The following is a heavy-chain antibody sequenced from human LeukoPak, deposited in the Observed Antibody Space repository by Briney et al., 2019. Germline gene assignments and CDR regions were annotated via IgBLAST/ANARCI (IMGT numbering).Heavy chain of an antibody. V-gene: IGHV4-61*02. CDR1: GASINVPGYY. J-gene: IGHJ2*01. CDR3: ATGATGDSWTLYFDL. D-gene: IGHD6-13*01. CDR2: IIATTGAT. Sequence: SQTLSLTCTVSGASINVPGYYWSWIRQPAGKGLEWIGRIIATTGATNYNPSLGSRVTISEDTSRNQFSLKLTSVTAADTAVYYCATGATGDSWTLYFDLWGRGTLVTVSS.